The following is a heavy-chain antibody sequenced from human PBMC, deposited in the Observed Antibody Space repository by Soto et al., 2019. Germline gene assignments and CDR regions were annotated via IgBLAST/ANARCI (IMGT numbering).Heavy chain of an antibody. Sequence: GGSLRLSCSASGFIFSIHGMHWVRQAPGKGLEWLIFLSFVGILRVYADSVKGRFTVSRDISRNTLFLQLNSLRPEDTVVYYCANEGPQLYESYFENWGQGTLVTVSS. CDR2: LSFVGILR. D-gene: IGHD3-22*01. CDR1: GFIFSIHG. CDR3: ANEGPQLYESYFEN. J-gene: IGHJ4*02. V-gene: IGHV3-30*18.